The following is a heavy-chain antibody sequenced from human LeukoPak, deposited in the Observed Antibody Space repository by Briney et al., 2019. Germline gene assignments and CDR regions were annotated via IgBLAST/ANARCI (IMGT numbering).Heavy chain of an antibody. CDR2: FDPEDGET. J-gene: IGHJ5*02. CDR3: ATGARFVVVPAAIHPGFDP. CDR1: GYTPTELS. V-gene: IGHV1-24*01. Sequence: ASVKVSCKVSGYTPTELSMHWVRQAPGKGLEWMGGFDPEDGETIYAQKFQGRVTMTEDTSTDTAYMELSSLRSEDTAVYYCATGARFVVVPAAIHPGFDPWGQGTLVTVSS. D-gene: IGHD2-2*01.